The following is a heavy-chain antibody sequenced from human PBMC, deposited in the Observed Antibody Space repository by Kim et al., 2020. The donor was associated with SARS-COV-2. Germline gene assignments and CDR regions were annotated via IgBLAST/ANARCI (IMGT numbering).Heavy chain of an antibody. CDR3: AIKRGYSYGDFDY. J-gene: IGHJ4*02. Sequence: YAPKYQGRVTITADNSTSTAYMELSSLRSEDTAVYYCAIKRGYSYGDFDYWGQGTLVTVSS. V-gene: IGHV1-69*02. D-gene: IGHD5-18*01.